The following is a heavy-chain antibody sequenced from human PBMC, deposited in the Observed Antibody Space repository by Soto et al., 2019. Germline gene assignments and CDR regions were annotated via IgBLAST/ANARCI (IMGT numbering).Heavy chain of an antibody. J-gene: IGHJ5*02. V-gene: IGHV4-39*07. CDR2: ISHSGST. Sequence: SETLSLTCSVYGDSISSSPLSWGWIRQPPGKGLEWIGSISHSGSTYYNPSLKIRVTLSVDRSKNQFSLKLSSVTAADTAVYYCARVPGPWGQGTLVTVSS. CDR1: GDSISSSPLS. CDR3: ARVPGP. D-gene: IGHD7-27*01.